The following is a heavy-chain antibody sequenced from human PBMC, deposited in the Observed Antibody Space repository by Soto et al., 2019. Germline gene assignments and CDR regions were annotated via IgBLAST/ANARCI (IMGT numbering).Heavy chain of an antibody. Sequence: GGSLRLSCSASGFTFSEYSMHWVRQAPGRGLQYVSTISSDGDITYYADSVKGRFTISRDNSKNTLYIQMNSLRPEDTAVYYCVKVSTFYDILTGYYYTNFFDPWGQGTMVTVAS. CDR3: VKVSTFYDILTGYYYTNFFDP. CDR2: ISSDGDIT. D-gene: IGHD3-9*01. J-gene: IGHJ5*02. V-gene: IGHV3-64D*06. CDR1: GFTFSEYS.